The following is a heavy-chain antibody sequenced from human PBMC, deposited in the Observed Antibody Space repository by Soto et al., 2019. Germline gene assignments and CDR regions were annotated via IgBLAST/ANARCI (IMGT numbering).Heavy chain of an antibody. Sequence: GGSLRLSCAASGFTFSSDSMNWVRQAPGKGLEWVSYISSGSSTIYYADSVKGRFTISRDNAKNSLYLQMNSLRAEDTAVYYCARGLELLYWGQGTMVTVSS. CDR2: ISSGSSTI. CDR3: ARGLELLY. J-gene: IGHJ4*03. V-gene: IGHV3-48*01. D-gene: IGHD1-7*01. CDR1: GFTFSSDS.